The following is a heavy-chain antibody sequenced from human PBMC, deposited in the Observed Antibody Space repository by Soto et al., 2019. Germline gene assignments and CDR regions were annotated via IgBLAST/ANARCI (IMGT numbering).Heavy chain of an antibody. V-gene: IGHV5-51*01. J-gene: IGHJ4*02. Sequence: GESLKISCTGSGYSFSTYWIAWVRQMPGKGLEWMGIIYPGDSDTRYSPSFQGQVTISADTSTKTAYLQWSSLKASDTAIYYCARLPQFLCVGALTSRAYYFTYWGPGTLVTVSA. CDR1: GYSFSTYW. CDR3: ARLPQFLCVGALTSRAYYFTY. CDR2: IYPGDSDT. D-gene: IGHD3-10*01.